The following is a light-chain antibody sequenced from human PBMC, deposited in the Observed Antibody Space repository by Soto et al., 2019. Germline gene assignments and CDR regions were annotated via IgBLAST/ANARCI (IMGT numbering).Light chain of an antibody. CDR3: ISYTSSSTLYVV. Sequence: QSVLTQPASVSGSPGQSITISCTGTSSDVGGYNYVSWYQQHPGKAPKLMIYDVSNRPSGVSNRFSGSKSGNTASLTISGLQAEDEADYYCISYTSSSTLYVVFGGGTKLTVL. CDR2: DVS. V-gene: IGLV2-14*01. CDR1: SSDVGGYNY. J-gene: IGLJ2*01.